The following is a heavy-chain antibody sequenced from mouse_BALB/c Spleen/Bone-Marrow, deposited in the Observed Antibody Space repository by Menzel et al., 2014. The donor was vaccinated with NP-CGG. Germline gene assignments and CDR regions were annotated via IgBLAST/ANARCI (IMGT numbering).Heavy chain of an antibody. J-gene: IGHJ4*01. D-gene: IGHD2-4*01. V-gene: IGHV1-14*01. Sequence: VQLQQSGPELVKPGASVKMSCKASGYTFTSFAMYWVKKMPGQGLEWIGYINPYNDGTKYNEKFKGKAILTSDKSSNTANMELSSLTSEDSAVYYCARTMIYYYAMDYWGQGTSVTVSS. CDR1: GYTFTSFA. CDR3: ARTMIYYYAMDY. CDR2: INPYNDGT.